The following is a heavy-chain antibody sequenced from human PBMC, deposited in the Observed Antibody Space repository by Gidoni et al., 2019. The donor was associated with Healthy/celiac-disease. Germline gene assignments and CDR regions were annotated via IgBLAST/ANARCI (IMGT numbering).Heavy chain of an antibody. CDR1: GSTFRSLW. D-gene: IGHD3-3*01. Sequence: EVQLVESGGGLVQPGGSLRLPGAASGSTFRSLWMSWVRQAPGKGLEWGANIKKDGSEKYYVDSVKGRFTISRDNAKNSLYLQMNSLRAEDTAVYYCANYDAGGSYYYYYYMDVWGKGTTVTVSS. J-gene: IGHJ6*03. CDR2: IKKDGSEK. CDR3: ANYDAGGSYYYYYYMDV. V-gene: IGHV3-7*02.